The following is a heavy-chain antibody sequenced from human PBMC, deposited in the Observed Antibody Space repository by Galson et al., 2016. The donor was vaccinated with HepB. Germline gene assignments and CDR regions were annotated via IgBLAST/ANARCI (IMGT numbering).Heavy chain of an antibody. J-gene: IGHJ4*02. CDR2: FYPGDSEI. CDR3: ARLVSSRSPYDS. V-gene: IGHV5-51*01. D-gene: IGHD3-22*01. Sequence: WVRQTPDKGLEWMGLFYPGDSEIRYSPSFQGQVTFSADKSINTAYMQWSSLKASDTAIYYCARLVSSRSPYDSWGQGTLVTVSS.